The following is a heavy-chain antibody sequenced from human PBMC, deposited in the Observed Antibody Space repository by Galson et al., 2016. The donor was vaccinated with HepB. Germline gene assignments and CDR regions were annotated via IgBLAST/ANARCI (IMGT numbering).Heavy chain of an antibody. CDR1: GDSVSSNSVT. CDR2: TYYRSKWYN. V-gene: IGHV6-1*01. J-gene: IGHJ2*01. CDR3: ARGGIKEKGYFDL. D-gene: IGHD1-26*01. Sequence: CAISGDSVSSNSVTWNWIRQSPSRGLEWLGRTYYRSKWYNDYAVSVKSRMTINPDTSKNQLDLKLNSVTPEDTAVYYCARGGIKEKGYFDLWGRGTLVTVSS.